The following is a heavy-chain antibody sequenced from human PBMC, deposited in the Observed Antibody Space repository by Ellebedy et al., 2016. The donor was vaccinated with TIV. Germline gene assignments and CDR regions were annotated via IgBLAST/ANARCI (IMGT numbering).Heavy chain of an antibody. CDR2: IYPGDSDT. CDR1: GYSFTSYW. J-gene: IGHJ6*02. CDR3: ARQTAIVEYYYGMDV. Sequence: GESLKISCKGSGYSFTSYWIGWVRQMPGKGLEWMGIIYPGDSDTRYSPSFQGQVTISADKSISTAYLQWSSLKASDTAMYYCARQTAIVEYYYGMDVWGQGTTVTVSS. V-gene: IGHV5-51*01. D-gene: IGHD2-21*02.